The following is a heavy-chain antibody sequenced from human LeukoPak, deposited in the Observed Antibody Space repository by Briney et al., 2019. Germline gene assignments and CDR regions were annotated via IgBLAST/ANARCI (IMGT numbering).Heavy chain of an antibody. CDR1: GFTFSSYA. V-gene: IGHV3-30-3*01. J-gene: IGHJ4*02. CDR3: AKDYLFDY. Sequence: GGSLRLSCAASGFTFSSYAMHWVRQAPGKGLEWVAVISYDGSNKYYADSVKGRFTISRDNSKNTLYLQMNSLRAEDTAVYYCAKDYLFDYWGQGTLVTVSS. CDR2: ISYDGSNK. D-gene: IGHD3-16*02.